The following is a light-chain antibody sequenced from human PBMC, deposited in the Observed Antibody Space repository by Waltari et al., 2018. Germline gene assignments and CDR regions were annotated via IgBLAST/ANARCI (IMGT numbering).Light chain of an antibody. V-gene: IGLV8-61*01. CDR3: VLYMGSGISV. Sequence: QTVVTQEPSFSVSPGGTVTLTCRLSSGSVSTSYYPSWYQQTPGQAPRTLLYSTNTRSSGVPDRLSGSILGNKAALTITGAQADDESDYYCVLYMGSGISVFGGGTKLTVL. CDR1: SGSVSTSYY. J-gene: IGLJ3*02. CDR2: STN.